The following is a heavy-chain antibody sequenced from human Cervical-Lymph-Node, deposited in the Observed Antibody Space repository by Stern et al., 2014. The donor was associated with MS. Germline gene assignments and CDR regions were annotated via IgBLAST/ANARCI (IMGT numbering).Heavy chain of an antibody. V-gene: IGHV3-48*01. D-gene: IGHD5-12*01. CDR2: ISSSSSTL. CDR3: ARGYGYFDY. J-gene: IGHJ4*02. Sequence: EDQLVESGGGLVQPGGSLRLSCAAPGFTLSIFGMNWVRQAPGKGLEWVSYISSSSSTLYYADPVKGRFTLSSNNPQDSRILQMNSLRVEDTAVYYCARGYGYFDYWGQGTLVTVSS. CDR1: GFTLSIFG.